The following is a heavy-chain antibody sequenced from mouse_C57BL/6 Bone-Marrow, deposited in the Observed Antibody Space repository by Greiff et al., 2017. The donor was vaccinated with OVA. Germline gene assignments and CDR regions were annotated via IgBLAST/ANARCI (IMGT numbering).Heavy chain of an antibody. V-gene: IGHV1-81*01. CDR1: GYTFTSYG. CDR3: ALPPDYYGSSYWYFDV. CDR2: IYPRSGNT. D-gene: IGHD1-1*01. Sequence: VQLVESGAELARPGASVKLSCKASGYTFTSYGISWVKQRTGQGLEWIGEIYPRSGNTYYNEKFKGKATLTADKSSSTAYMELRSLTSEDSAVYFCALPPDYYGSSYWYFDVWGTGTTVTVSS. J-gene: IGHJ1*03.